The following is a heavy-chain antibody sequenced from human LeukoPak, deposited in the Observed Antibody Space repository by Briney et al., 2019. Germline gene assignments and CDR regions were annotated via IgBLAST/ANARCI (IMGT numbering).Heavy chain of an antibody. CDR2: IRYDGNDE. CDR1: GFTFSSYG. CDR3: AKETSSGPFDY. V-gene: IGHV3-30*02. J-gene: IGHJ4*02. D-gene: IGHD6-19*01. Sequence: GGSLRLSCAASGFTFSSYGMHRVRQAPGKGLEWVAFIRYDGNDEYCVDSVKGRFTISRDNSKNTLYLQMNSLRAEDTAVYYCAKETSSGPFDYWGQGTLVTVSS.